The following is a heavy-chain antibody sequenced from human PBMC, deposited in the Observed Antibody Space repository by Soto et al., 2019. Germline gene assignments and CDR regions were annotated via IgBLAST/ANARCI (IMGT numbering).Heavy chain of an antibody. CDR2: IIPYYNTL. Sequence: QAQVVQSGAEVRKPGSSAKLSCKASEGTFNSYAIAWVRQAPGQGLEWMGGIIPYYNTLNYAQKFQDRVKITADDSTNTVDMELSSLRSDDTAVYFCASGASRWYPYFFDSGAQGTLVTVSS. CDR1: EGTFNSYA. V-gene: IGHV1-69*01. D-gene: IGHD6-13*01. J-gene: IGHJ4*02. CDR3: ASGASRWYPYFFDS.